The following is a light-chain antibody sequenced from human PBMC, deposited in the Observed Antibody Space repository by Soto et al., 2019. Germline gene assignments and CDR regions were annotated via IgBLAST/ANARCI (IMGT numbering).Light chain of an antibody. V-gene: IGLV2-14*03. CDR1: SSDVGAYNY. J-gene: IGLJ2*01. CDR2: DVT. CDR3: SSFTSNSILV. Sequence: QSALTQPASVSGSPGQSITISCTRTSSDVGAYNYVSWYQQHPGKAPKLMIYDVTDRPSGVSNRFSASKSGSTASLTISGLRAEDEADYYCSSFTSNSILVFGGGTKVTVL.